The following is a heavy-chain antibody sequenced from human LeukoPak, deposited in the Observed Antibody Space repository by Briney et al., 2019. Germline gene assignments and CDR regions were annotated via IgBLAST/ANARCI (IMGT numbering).Heavy chain of an antibody. Sequence: ASVKVSCKASGGTFSSYAISWVRQAPGQGLEWMGGIIPIFGTANHAQKFQGRVTITTDESTSTAYMELSSLRSEDTAVYYCAITKPYYYDSSVAFDIWGQGTMVTVSS. D-gene: IGHD3-22*01. CDR2: IIPIFGTA. CDR3: AITKPYYYDSSVAFDI. V-gene: IGHV1-69*05. CDR1: GGTFSSYA. J-gene: IGHJ3*02.